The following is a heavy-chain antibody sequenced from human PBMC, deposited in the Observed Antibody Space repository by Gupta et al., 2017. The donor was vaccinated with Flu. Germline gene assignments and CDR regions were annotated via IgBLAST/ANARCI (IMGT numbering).Heavy chain of an antibody. CDR1: GYTFSDHY. CDR3: ATPSSELAAAGSGFGMDV. CDR2: VDPGDGET. D-gene: IGHD6-13*01. J-gene: IGHJ6*02. Sequence: EVHLVQSGAEVKKPGATVKISCKVSGYTFSDHYMHWVQQAPGKGLEWMGLVDPGDGETKYAEKFQDRVTIIADTSTDTAYMEMSSLRSEDTAVYYCATPSSELAAAGSGFGMDVWGQGTTVTVSS. V-gene: IGHV1-69-2*01.